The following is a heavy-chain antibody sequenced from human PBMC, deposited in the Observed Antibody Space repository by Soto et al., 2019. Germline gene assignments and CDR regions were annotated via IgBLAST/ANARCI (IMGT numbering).Heavy chain of an antibody. Sequence: ASVKVSCKASGYTFTSYAMHWVRQAPGQRLEWMGWINAGNGNTKYSQKFQGRVTITRDTSASTAYMELSSLRSEDTAVYYCARGGGWYVWFDPWGQGTLVTVSS. CDR3: ARGGGWYVWFDP. J-gene: IGHJ5*02. CDR2: INAGNGNT. D-gene: IGHD6-19*01. CDR1: GYTFTSYA. V-gene: IGHV1-3*01.